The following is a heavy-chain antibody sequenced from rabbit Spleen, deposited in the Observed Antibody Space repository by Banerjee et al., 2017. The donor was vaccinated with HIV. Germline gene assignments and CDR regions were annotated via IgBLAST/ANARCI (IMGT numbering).Heavy chain of an antibody. CDR3: ARSYSGDSDSGYHSL. CDR2: IGTNTGRT. CDR1: GFTLSSCW. Sequence: QSLEESGGDLVKPGASLTLTCTASGFTLSSCWMCWVRQAPGKGLEWIACIGTNTGRTYYASWAKGRFTISKTSSTTVTLQLNSLTAADTATYFCARSYSGDSDSGYHSLWGQGTLVTVS. J-gene: IGHJ3*01. V-gene: IGHV1S40*01. D-gene: IGHD1-1*01.